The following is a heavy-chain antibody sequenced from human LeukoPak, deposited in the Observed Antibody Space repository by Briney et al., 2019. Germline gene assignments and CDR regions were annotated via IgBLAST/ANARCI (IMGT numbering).Heavy chain of an antibody. CDR2: IYYSGST. CDR1: GGSISSYY. J-gene: IGHJ4*02. V-gene: IGHV4-59*01. Sequence: SETLSLTCTVSGGSISSYYWSWIRQPPGKGLEWIGYIYYSGSTNYNPSLKSRVTISVDTSKNQFSLKLSSVTAADTAVYYCAREGGAQLRPYYFDYWGQGTLVSVSS. D-gene: IGHD2-2*01. CDR3: AREGGAQLRPYYFDY.